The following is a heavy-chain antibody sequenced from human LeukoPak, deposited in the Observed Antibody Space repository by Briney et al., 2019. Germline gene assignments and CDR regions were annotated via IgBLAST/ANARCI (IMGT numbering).Heavy chain of an antibody. D-gene: IGHD1-20*01. Sequence: GGSLRLSCAASGFTFTNAWMNWVRQAPGKGLEWVGRIKSKADGETIDYAASVKGRFTFSRDDSKNMLYLQMNSLKSEDTAVYYCSTLTSRGLSDSWGQGTLVTVSS. CDR1: GFTFTNAW. J-gene: IGHJ4*02. V-gene: IGHV3-15*07. CDR3: STLTSRGLSDS. CDR2: IKSKADGETI.